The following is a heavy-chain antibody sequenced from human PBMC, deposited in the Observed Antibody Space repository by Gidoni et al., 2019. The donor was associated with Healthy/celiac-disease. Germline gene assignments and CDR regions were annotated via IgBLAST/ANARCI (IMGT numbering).Heavy chain of an antibody. CDR1: GFTFSSYS. J-gene: IGHJ4*02. D-gene: IGHD6-13*01. CDR3: ARDGSSSWTYYFDY. Sequence: EVQLVESGGGLVKPGGSLRLSCAASGFTFSSYSMNWVRQAPGKGLEWVSSISSSSSYIYYADSVKGRFTISRDNAKNSLYLQMNSLRAEDTAVYYCARDGSSSWTYYFDYWGQGTLVTVSS. CDR2: ISSSSSYI. V-gene: IGHV3-21*01.